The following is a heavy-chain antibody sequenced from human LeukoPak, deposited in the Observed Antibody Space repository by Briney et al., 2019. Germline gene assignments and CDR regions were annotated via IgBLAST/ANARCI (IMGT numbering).Heavy chain of an antibody. Sequence: SETLSLTCAVYGGSFSGYYWSWIRKPPGKGLEWIGEINHSGSTNYNPSLKSRVTISVDTSKNQFSLKLSSVTAADTAVYYCARGQAGVFRWGQGTLVTVSS. CDR3: ARGQAGVFR. V-gene: IGHV4-34*01. CDR1: GGSFSGYY. D-gene: IGHD2-8*01. CDR2: INHSGST. J-gene: IGHJ4*02.